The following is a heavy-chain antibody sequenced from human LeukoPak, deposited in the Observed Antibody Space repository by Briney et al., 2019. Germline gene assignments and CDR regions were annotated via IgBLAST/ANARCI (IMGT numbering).Heavy chain of an antibody. Sequence: GASVKVSCKASGYSFNDYYIYWVRQAPGQGLEWMGRINPSSGDTNYAQQFHGRVTMTRDTSISTAYMELSGLTSDDTAVYYCARNNRYDGYLYNWFDPWGQGTLVTVSS. V-gene: IGHV1-2*02. D-gene: IGHD5-24*01. J-gene: IGHJ5*02. CDR1: GYSFNDYY. CDR2: INPSSGDT. CDR3: ARNNRYDGYLYNWFDP.